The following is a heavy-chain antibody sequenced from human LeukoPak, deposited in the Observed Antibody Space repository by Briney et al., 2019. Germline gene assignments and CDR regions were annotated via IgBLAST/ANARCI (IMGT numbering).Heavy chain of an antibody. CDR1: GFTFSSYG. CDR3: ARADWGFDFDY. V-gene: IGHV3-23*01. CDR2: ISGSGGST. D-gene: IGHD7-27*01. J-gene: IGHJ4*02. Sequence: PGGSLRLSCAASGFTFSSYGMSWVRQAPGKGLEWVSAISGSGGSTYYADSVKGRFTISRDNSKNTLYLQISSLRAEDTAVYYCARADWGFDFDYWGQGILVTVSS.